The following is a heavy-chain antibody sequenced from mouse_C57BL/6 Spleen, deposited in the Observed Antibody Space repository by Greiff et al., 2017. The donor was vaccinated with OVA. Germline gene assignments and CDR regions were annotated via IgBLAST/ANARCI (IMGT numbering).Heavy chain of an antibody. Sequence: QVQLQQPGAELVNPGASVQLSCKASGYTFTSYWMHWVKQRPGQGLEWIGRIHPSDSDTNYNQKFKGKATLTVDKASSTAYMQLTSLTSEDSAVYFCSIDYGSSHDYWGQGTTLTVSS. CDR3: SIDYGSSHDY. J-gene: IGHJ2*01. CDR2: IHPSDSDT. D-gene: IGHD1-1*01. CDR1: GYTFTSYW. V-gene: IGHV1-74*01.